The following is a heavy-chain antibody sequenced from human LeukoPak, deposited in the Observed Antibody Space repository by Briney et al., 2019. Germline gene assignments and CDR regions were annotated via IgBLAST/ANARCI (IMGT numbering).Heavy chain of an antibody. CDR3: AREKVVAANNWFDP. J-gene: IGHJ5*02. Sequence: GASVKVSCKASGGTFSSYAISWVRQAPGQGLEWMGWISAYNGNTNYAQKLQGRVTMTTDTSTSTAYMELRSLRSDDTAVYYCAREKVVAANNWFDPWGQGTLVTVSS. D-gene: IGHD2-15*01. V-gene: IGHV1-18*01. CDR2: ISAYNGNT. CDR1: GGTFSSYA.